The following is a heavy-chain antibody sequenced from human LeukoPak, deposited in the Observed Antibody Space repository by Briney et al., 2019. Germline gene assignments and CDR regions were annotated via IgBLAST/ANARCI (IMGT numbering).Heavy chain of an antibody. Sequence: GGSLRLSCAASGFTASSNYMSWVRQAPGKGLEWVSVIYSGGSTYYADSVKGRFTISRDNSKNTLYLQMNSLRAEDTAVYYCARERAWGYYDFWSGYSQGYSDYGMDVWGQGTTVTVSS. D-gene: IGHD3-3*01. CDR2: IYSGGST. CDR3: ARERAWGYYDFWSGYSQGYSDYGMDV. CDR1: GFTASSNY. V-gene: IGHV3-53*01. J-gene: IGHJ6*02.